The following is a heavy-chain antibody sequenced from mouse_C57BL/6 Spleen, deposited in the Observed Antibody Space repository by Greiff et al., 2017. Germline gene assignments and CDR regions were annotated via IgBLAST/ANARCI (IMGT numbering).Heavy chain of an antibody. CDR2: QSYDGSN. J-gene: IGHJ2*01. V-gene: IGHV3-6*01. Sequence: ESGPGLVKPSQSLSLTCSVTGYSITSGYFWNWIRQFPGNQLELLGYQSYDGSNNYNPSLKNRISITRDTSKHQFCLKLNSVTTEDTAPYYCARRDGYYFDYWGQGTTLTVSS. D-gene: IGHD2-3*01. CDR3: ARRDGYYFDY. CDR1: GYSITSGYF.